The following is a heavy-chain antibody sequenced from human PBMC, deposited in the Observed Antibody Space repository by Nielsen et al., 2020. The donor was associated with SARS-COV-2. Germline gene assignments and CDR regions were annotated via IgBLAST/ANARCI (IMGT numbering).Heavy chain of an antibody. CDR3: ARDIFYYDSSGYYSYFDY. V-gene: IGHV1-18*04. J-gene: IGHJ4*02. CDR1: GYTFTSYG. D-gene: IGHD3-22*01. CDR2: ISAYNGNT. Sequence: ASVKVSCKASGYTFTSYGISWVRQAPGQGLEWMGWISAYNGNTNYAQKLQGRVTMTTDTSTSTAYMELRSLRSDDTAVYYCARDIFYYDSSGYYSYFDYWGQGTLVTVSS.